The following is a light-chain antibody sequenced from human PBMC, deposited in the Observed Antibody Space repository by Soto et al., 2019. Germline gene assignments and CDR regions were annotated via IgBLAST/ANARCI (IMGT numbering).Light chain of an antibody. Sequence: SLLPQPPSASVSPGQSVTISCTGTSSDVGGYNFVSWYQQHPGKAPKLMIYEVSKRPSGIPDRFSGSKSGNTASLTVSGLQAEDEADYYCSSYAGNRHFYVFGTGTKVTVL. CDR3: SSYAGNRHFYV. J-gene: IGLJ1*01. V-gene: IGLV2-8*01. CDR1: SSDVGGYNF. CDR2: EVS.